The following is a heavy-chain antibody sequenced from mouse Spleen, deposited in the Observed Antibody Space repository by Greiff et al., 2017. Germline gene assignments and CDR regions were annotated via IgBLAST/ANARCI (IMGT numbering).Heavy chain of an antibody. D-gene: IGHD1-1*01. CDR3: TTDSDRSSYCDY. V-gene: IGHV14-4*01. CDR2: IDPENGDT. CDR1: GFNIKDDY. Sequence: VQLQQSGAELVRPGASVKLSCTASGFNIKDDYMHWVKQRPEQGLEWIGWIDPENGDTEYASKFQGKATITADTSSNTAYLQLSSLTSEDTAVYYCTTDSDRSSYCDYWGQGTTLTVSS. J-gene: IGHJ2*01.